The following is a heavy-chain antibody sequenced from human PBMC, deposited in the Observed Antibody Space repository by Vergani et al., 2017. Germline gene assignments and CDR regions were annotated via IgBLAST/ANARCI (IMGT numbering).Heavy chain of an antibody. J-gene: IGHJ4*02. Sequence: QVQLQQWGAGLLKPSETLSLTCAVYGGSFSGYYWSWIRQPPGKGLEWIGEINHSGSTNYNPSLKSRVTISVDTSKNQFSLKLSSVTAADTAVYYCARVRYDFWSGYKDRFYFDYWGQGTLVTVSS. CDR3: ARVRYDFWSGYKDRFYFDY. CDR2: INHSGST. D-gene: IGHD3-3*01. CDR1: GGSFSGYY. V-gene: IGHV4-34*01.